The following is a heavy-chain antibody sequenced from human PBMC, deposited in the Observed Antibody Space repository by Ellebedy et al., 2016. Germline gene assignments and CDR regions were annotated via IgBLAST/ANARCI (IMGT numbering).Heavy chain of an antibody. CDR3: AKSWLWELLPAHYFDY. V-gene: IGHV3-23*01. CDR2: ISGSGGST. D-gene: IGHD1-26*01. J-gene: IGHJ4*02. CDR1: GFTFSKYS. Sequence: GESLKISXAASGFTFSKYSMTWVRQAPGKGLEWVSSISGSGGSTYYADSVKGRFTSSRDNSKNTLYLQMNNLRAEDTAVYYCAKSWLWELLPAHYFDYWGQGTLVTVSS.